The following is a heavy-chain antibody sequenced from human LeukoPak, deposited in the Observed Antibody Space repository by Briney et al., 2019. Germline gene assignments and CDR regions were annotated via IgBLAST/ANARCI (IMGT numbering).Heavy chain of an antibody. CDR3: ARVGLGYCSGGSCYNFRSTGWFDP. D-gene: IGHD2-15*01. CDR1: GGSFSGYY. Sequence: SETLSLTCAVYGGSFSGYYWSWIRQPPGKGLEWIGEINHSGSTNYNPSLKSRVTISVDTSKNQFSLKLSSVTAADTAVYYCARVGLGYCSGGSCYNFRSTGWFDPWGQGTLVTVSS. CDR2: INHSGST. J-gene: IGHJ5*02. V-gene: IGHV4-34*01.